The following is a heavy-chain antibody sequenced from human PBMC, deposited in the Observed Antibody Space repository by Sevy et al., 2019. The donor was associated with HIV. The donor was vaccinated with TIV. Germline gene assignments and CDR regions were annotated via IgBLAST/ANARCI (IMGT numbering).Heavy chain of an antibody. Sequence: GGSLRLSCAASGFTFSSYWMHWVRQAPGKGLVWVSHLNSDGSSTGYADSVKGRFTISRDNAKNTLYLQMNSLRAEYTAVYYCARAEPPYYYGSGSSDYWGQGTLVTVSS. D-gene: IGHD3-10*01. CDR3: ARAEPPYYYGSGSSDY. J-gene: IGHJ4*02. V-gene: IGHV3-74*01. CDR1: GFTFSSYW. CDR2: LNSDGSST.